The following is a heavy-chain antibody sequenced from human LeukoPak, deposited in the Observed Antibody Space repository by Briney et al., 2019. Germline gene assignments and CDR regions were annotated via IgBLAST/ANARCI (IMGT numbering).Heavy chain of an antibody. Sequence: GESLKISCEGSGFTFNLYAMMWVRQAPGKGLEWVSAVGGSGGVTQYADSVKGRFTISRDNSRNTLFLQMNSLRAEDTAVYFCARDPNGDYIGAFEFWGQGTMVTVSS. J-gene: IGHJ3*01. D-gene: IGHD4-17*01. V-gene: IGHV3-23*01. CDR2: VGGSGGVT. CDR3: ARDPNGDYIGAFEF. CDR1: GFTFNLYA.